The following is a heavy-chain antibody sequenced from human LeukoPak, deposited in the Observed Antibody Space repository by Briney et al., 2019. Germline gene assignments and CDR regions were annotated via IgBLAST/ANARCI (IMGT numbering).Heavy chain of an antibody. V-gene: IGHV4-39*07. Sequence: PSETLSLTCTVSGGSISSSSYYWGWIRQPPGKGLEWIGSIYYNGSTYYNPSLKSRVTISVDTSKNQFSLKLSSVTAADTAVYYCARVYYSSSYDYWYFDLWGRGTLVTVSS. CDR3: ARVYYSSSYDYWYFDL. J-gene: IGHJ2*01. D-gene: IGHD6-13*01. CDR2: IYYNGST. CDR1: GGSISSSSYY.